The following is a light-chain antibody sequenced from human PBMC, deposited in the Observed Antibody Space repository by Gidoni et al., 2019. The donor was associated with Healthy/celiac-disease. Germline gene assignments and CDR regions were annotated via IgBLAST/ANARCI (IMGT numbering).Light chain of an antibody. V-gene: IGKV1-5*03. Sequence: DIQMTHSPSTLSASVGDRVTITCRASQSISSGLAWYQQKPGKAPKLLIYKASSLERGVPPRLSGSGSGTEFTLTISSLQPDDFATYYCQQYNSYSGTFGQGTKVEIK. CDR3: QQYNSYSGT. J-gene: IGKJ1*01. CDR1: QSISSG. CDR2: KAS.